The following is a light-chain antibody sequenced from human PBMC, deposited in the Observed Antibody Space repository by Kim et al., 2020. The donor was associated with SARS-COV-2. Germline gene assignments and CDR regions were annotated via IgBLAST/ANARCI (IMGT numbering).Light chain of an antibody. CDR3: QQANSFPYT. J-gene: IGKJ2*01. Sequence: SASVGDRVTLTCRASQRISSWLAWYQQKPGKAPNLLIFAASTLQGGVPSRFSGSGSGTDFTLTISSLQPEDSATYYCQQANSFPYTFGQGTKLEI. V-gene: IGKV1-12*01. CDR2: AAS. CDR1: QRISSW.